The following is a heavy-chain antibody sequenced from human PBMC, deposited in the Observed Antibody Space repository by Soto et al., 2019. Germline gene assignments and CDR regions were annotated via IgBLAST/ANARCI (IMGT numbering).Heavy chain of an antibody. CDR3: ATLTYGDYSYAFDI. D-gene: IGHD4-17*01. CDR1: GFTFSNAW. CDR2: IKSKTDGGTT. V-gene: IGHV3-15*01. J-gene: IGHJ3*02. Sequence: GGSLRLSCAASGFTFSNAWISWVRQAPVKGLEWVGRIKSKTDGGTTDYAAPVKGRFTISRDDSKNTLYLQMNSLKTEDTAVYYCATLTYGDYSYAFDIWGQGTMVTVSS.